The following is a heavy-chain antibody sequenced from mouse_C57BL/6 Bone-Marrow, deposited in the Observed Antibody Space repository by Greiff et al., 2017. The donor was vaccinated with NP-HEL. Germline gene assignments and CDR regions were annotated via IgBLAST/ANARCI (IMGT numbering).Heavy chain of an antibody. CDR1: GYTFTEYT. D-gene: IGHD2-4*01. CDR2: FYPGSGSI. J-gene: IGHJ3*01. Sequence: VKLMESGAELVKPGASVKLSCKASGYTFTEYTIHWVKQRSGQGLEWIGWFYPGSGSIKYNEKFKDKATLTADKSSSTVYMELSRLTSEDSAVYFCARHEDYYDYEGGFAYWGQGTLVTVSA. V-gene: IGHV1-62-2*01. CDR3: ARHEDYYDYEGGFAY.